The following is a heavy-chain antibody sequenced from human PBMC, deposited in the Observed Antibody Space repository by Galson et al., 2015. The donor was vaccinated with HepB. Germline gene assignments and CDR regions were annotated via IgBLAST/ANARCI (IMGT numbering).Heavy chain of an antibody. V-gene: IGHV1-3*01. CDR1: GYTFTSYA. Sequence: SVKVSCKASGYTFTSYAMHWVRQAPGQRLEWMGWINAGNGNTKYSQKFQGRVTITRDTSASTAYMELSSLRSEDTAVYYCARDRRITMVQGRWYYYYYMDVWGKGTTVTVSS. D-gene: IGHD3-10*01. CDR2: INAGNGNT. CDR3: ARDRRITMVQGRWYYYYYMDV. J-gene: IGHJ6*03.